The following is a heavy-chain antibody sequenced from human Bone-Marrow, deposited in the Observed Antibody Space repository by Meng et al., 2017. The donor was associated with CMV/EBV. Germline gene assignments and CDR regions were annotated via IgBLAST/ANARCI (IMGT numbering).Heavy chain of an antibody. CDR1: GDSISTYY. V-gene: IGHV4-59*01. CDR2: IYYSGGT. J-gene: IGHJ6*02. D-gene: IGHD1-7*01. CDR3: ARDFRVRSGTGGMDV. Sequence: SETLSLTCTVSGDSISTYYWSWIRQPPGKGLEWIGYIYYSGGTDYNPSPKSRVTISVDTSKNQFSLKLSSVTAADTAVYYCARDFRVRSGTGGMDVWGQGTTVTVSS.